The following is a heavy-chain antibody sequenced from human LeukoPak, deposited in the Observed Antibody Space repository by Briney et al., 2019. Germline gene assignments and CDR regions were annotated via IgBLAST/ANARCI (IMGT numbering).Heavy chain of an antibody. D-gene: IGHD6-13*01. J-gene: IGHJ4*02. CDR2: ISSSGSTI. CDR3: ARDTKTQIAAAVDY. CDR1: GFTFSSYE. V-gene: IGHV3-48*03. Sequence: PGGSLRLSCAASGFTFSSYEMNWVRQAPGKGLEWVSYISSSGSTIYYADSVKGRFTSSRDNAKNSLYLQMNSLRAEDTAVYYCARDTKTQIAAAVDYWCQGTLVTVSS.